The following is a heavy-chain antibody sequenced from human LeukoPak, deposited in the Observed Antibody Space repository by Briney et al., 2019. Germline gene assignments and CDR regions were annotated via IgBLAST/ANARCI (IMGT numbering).Heavy chain of an antibody. D-gene: IGHD6-13*01. V-gene: IGHV1-2*02. CDR3: ARYLAQWEAAAATHL. J-gene: IGHJ1*01. CDR2: INPNSGGT. CDR1: GYTFIAPY. Sequence: ASVKVSCKEHGYTFIAPYMHCVRPAPGQGLEWMGWINPNSGGTNYAQKFQGRVTVTRATSISTAYMELTRLTSDDTAVYYCARYLAQWEAAAATHLWGQGTLVTVSS.